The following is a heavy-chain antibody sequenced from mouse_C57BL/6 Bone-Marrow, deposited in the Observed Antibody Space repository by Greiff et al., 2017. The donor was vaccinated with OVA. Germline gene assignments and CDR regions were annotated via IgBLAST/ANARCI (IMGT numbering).Heavy chain of an antibody. D-gene: IGHD4-1*01. CDR1: GYAFSSSW. CDR3: ARSLTVYYFDY. V-gene: IGHV1-82*01. Sequence: VQLQQSGPELVKPGASVKISCKASGYAFSSSWMNWVKQRPGKGLEWIGRIYPGDGDTNYNGKFKGKATLTADKSSSTAYMQLSSLTSEDYAVYFCARSLTVYYFDYWGQGTTLTVSS. CDR2: IYPGDGDT. J-gene: IGHJ2*01.